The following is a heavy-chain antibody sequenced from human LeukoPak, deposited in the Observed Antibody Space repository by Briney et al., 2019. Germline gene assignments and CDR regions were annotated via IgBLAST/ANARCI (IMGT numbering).Heavy chain of an antibody. CDR1: GDTFTNFG. Sequence: GASVKVSCKASGDTFTNFGISWVRQAPGQGLEWMGWISAYNGDTNFAQKFQGRVTMTTDTSTSTAYMELGSLRSDDTAVYYCARTLEMATTMCYFDYWGQGTLVTVSS. D-gene: IGHD5-24*01. J-gene: IGHJ4*02. V-gene: IGHV1-18*01. CDR2: ISAYNGDT. CDR3: ARTLEMATTMCYFDY.